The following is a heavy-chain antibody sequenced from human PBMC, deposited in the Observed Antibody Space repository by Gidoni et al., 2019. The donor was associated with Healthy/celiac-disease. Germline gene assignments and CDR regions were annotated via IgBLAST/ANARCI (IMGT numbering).Heavy chain of an antibody. D-gene: IGHD3-22*01. CDR3: ARLEYYYDSSGYYFFDY. CDR2: INHSGST. J-gene: IGHJ4*02. Sequence: QVQLQQWGAGLLKPSETLSLTCAVYGGSFSGYYWRWIRPPPGKGLEWIGEINHSGSTNYNPSLKSRVTISVDTSKNQFSLKLSSVTAADTAVYYCARLEYYYDSSGYYFFDYWGQGTLVTVSS. CDR1: GGSFSGYY. V-gene: IGHV4-34*01.